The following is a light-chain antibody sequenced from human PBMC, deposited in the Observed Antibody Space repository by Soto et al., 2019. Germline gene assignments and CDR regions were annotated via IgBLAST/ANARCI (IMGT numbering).Light chain of an antibody. J-gene: IGKJ4*01. CDR1: QSVNNSY. Sequence: EIVLTQSPGTLSLSPGERATLSCRASQSVNNSYLAWYQQKPGQAPRLLIYGTSSRATGIPDRFSGSGSGTDFTLTISSLEPEDFAVYYCQQRTNWQLTFGGGTRVEIK. CDR2: GTS. V-gene: IGKV3D-20*02. CDR3: QQRTNWQLT.